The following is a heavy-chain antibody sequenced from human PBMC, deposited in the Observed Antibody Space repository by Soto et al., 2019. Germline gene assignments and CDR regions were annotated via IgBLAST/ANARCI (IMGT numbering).Heavy chain of an antibody. Sequence: QVQLVQSGAEVKKPGSSVKVSCKASGGTFSSYAISWVRQAPGQGLEWMGGFIPISETTNYAQKFQGRVTITADEARGTAYMERNSLRSEDTAVYYCARSQGSSSSLEIYYYYYYGIDVWGQGTTVTVSS. CDR1: GGTFSSYA. V-gene: IGHV1-69*01. D-gene: IGHD6-13*01. CDR3: ARSQGSSSSLEIYYYYYYGIDV. J-gene: IGHJ6*02. CDR2: FIPISETT.